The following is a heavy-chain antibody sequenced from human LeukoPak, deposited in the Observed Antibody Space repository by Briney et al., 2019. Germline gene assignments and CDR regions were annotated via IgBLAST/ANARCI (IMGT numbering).Heavy chain of an antibody. Sequence: PGRSLRLSCAASGFTFSSYAMHWVRQAPGKGLEWVAVISYDGSNKYYADSVKGRFTISRDNSKNTLYLQMNSLRAEDTAVYYCAKGPYSSGCLSHWGQGTLVTVSS. V-gene: IGHV3-30-3*01. D-gene: IGHD6-19*01. J-gene: IGHJ4*02. CDR2: ISYDGSNK. CDR1: GFTFSSYA. CDR3: AKGPYSSGCLSH.